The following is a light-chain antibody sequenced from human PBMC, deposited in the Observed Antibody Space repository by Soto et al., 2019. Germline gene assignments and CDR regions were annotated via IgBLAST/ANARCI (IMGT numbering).Light chain of an antibody. J-gene: IGLJ1*01. CDR3: CSYTSTRTYV. Sequence: QSALTQPASVSGSPGQSITISCTGTSSDIGSYNYVSWYQQQPGKAPKLMTYDVSNRPSGASDRFSGSKSGNTASLTISGLQAEDEADYYCCSYTSTRTYVFGSGTKVTVL. CDR1: SSDIGSYNY. CDR2: DVS. V-gene: IGLV2-14*01.